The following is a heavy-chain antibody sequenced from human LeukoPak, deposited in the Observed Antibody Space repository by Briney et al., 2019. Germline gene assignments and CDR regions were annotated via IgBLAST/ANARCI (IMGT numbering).Heavy chain of an antibody. J-gene: IGHJ4*02. CDR3: ARDFSGAIDY. D-gene: IGHD3-10*01. V-gene: IGHV3-74*01. CDR1: GFTFSSNL. Sequence: PGGSLRLSCAASGFTFSSNLMHWVRQGPGKGLVWVSHINSDGRTTRYADSLKGRFTISRDNAKNTLYLQMNSLRAEDTAVYFCARDFSGAIDYWGQGALVTVSS. CDR2: INSDGRTT.